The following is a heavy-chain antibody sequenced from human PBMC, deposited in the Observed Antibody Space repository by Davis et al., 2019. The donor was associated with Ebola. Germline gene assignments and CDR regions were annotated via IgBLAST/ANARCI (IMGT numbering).Heavy chain of an antibody. CDR3: AKEDYGMDV. J-gene: IGHJ6*04. CDR1: GFTFDNHA. V-gene: IGHV3-9*01. CDR2: LYWNSGSI. Sequence: GGSLRLSCAASGFTFDNHAMHWVRHAPGTGLECVAGLYWNSGSIGYADSVKGRFTISRDNAKNSLYLQMNSLRAEDTALYYCAKEDYGMDVWGKGTTVIVSS.